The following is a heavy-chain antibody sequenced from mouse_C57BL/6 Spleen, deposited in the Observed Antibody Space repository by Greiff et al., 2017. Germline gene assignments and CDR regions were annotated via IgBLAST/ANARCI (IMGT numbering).Heavy chain of an antibody. Sequence: QVQLQQPGAELVKPGASVKLSCKASGYTFTSYWMHWVKPRPGQGLEWIGMIHPNSGSTNYNEKFKSKATLTVDKSSSTAYMQLSSLTSEDSAVYYCARDYGSLYYFDYWGQGTTLTVSS. CDR1: GYTFTSYW. CDR3: ARDYGSLYYFDY. V-gene: IGHV1-64*01. J-gene: IGHJ2*01. D-gene: IGHD1-1*01. CDR2: IHPNSGST.